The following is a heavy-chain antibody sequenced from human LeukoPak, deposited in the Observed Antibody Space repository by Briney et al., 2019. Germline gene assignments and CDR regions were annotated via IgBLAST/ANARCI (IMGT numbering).Heavy chain of an antibody. Sequence: ASVKVSCKASGYTFTSYGISWVRQAPGQGLEWMGWISAYNGKTNYAQKLQGRVTITTDTSTSTAYMVLRSLRSVDTAVYYCARDLGPRAGWYTDYWGQGTLVTVSS. CDR1: GYTFTSYG. V-gene: IGHV1-18*01. CDR2: ISAYNGKT. D-gene: IGHD6-19*01. J-gene: IGHJ4*02. CDR3: ARDLGPRAGWYTDY.